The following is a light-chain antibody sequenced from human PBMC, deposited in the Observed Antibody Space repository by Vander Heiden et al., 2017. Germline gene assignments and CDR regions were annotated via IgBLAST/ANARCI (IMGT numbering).Light chain of an antibody. CDR1: SRDVGGYNY. CDR3: SSYTSSSTLV. CDR2: DVS. J-gene: IGLJ1*01. V-gene: IGLV2-14*03. Sequence: QSALTQPASVSGSPGQSITITGTATSRDVGGYNYVSWYQQHPGKAPKLMIYDVSNRPSGVSNRFSGSKSGNTASLTISGLQAEDEADYYCSSYTSSSTLVFGTGTKVTVL.